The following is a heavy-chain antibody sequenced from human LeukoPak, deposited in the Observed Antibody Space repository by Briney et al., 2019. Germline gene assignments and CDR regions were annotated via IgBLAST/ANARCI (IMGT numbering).Heavy chain of an antibody. J-gene: IGHJ5*02. CDR1: GGSISSYY. D-gene: IGHD2-21*02. V-gene: IGHV4-4*07. CDR2: IYTSGST. CDR3: ARWSGDWENNYFDP. Sequence: SETLSLTCTVSGGSISSYYWSWIRQPAGKGLEWIGRIYTSGSTNYNPSLKSRVTMSVDTSKNQFSLKLSSVTAADTAVYYCARWSGDWENNYFDPWGQGILVTVSS.